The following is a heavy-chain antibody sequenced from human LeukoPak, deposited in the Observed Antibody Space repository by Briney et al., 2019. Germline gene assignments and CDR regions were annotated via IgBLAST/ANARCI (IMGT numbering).Heavy chain of an antibody. V-gene: IGHV3-48*04. J-gene: IGHJ4*02. Sequence: GGSLRLSCGASGFTFTSYGMNWVRQAPGNGLEWASYISSSSSTIYYTDSVKGLFTISRDNANNSLYLQMNSLRAEDTAVYYCARDVFEYSSSSSLDYWGQGTLVTVSS. D-gene: IGHD6-6*01. CDR2: ISSSSSTI. CDR1: GFTFTSYG. CDR3: ARDVFEYSSSSSLDY.